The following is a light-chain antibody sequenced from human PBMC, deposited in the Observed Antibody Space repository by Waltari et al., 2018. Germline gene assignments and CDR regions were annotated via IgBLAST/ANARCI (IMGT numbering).Light chain of an antibody. CDR1: QSVSTN. J-gene: IGKJ1*01. CDR2: GAS. CDR3: QQYESWPRT. Sequence: ETVMMQSPATLSVSPGERATLFCRASQSVSTNLAWYQQRPGQAPRLLIYGASTRVTAIPTRFRGRGSGTEFTLTISGLQSEDLALYYCQQYESWPRTFGQGSRVEFK. V-gene: IGKV3-15*01.